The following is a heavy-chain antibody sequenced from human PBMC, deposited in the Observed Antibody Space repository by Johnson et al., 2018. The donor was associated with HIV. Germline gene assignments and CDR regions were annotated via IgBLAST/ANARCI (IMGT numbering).Heavy chain of an antibody. CDR3: ARWGNLGVFDI. Sequence: VQLVESGGGVVQPGRSLRLSCAASGFTFSSYDMHWVRQATGKGLEWVAAIGTAGDTYYPGSVKGRFTISRENAKNSLYLQMNSLRAEDTAVYYCARWGNLGVFDIWGQGTMVIVSS. CDR2: IGTAGDT. V-gene: IGHV3-13*01. D-gene: IGHD4-23*01. J-gene: IGHJ3*02. CDR1: GFTFSSYD.